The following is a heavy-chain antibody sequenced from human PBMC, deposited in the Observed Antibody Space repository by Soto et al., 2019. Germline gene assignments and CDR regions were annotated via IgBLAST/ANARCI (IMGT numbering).Heavy chain of an antibody. CDR1: GFIFENFG. D-gene: IGHD1-26*01. J-gene: IGHJ5*02. CDR3: AKNQGVELVPLATVDWFDP. CDR2: ISGSGFKK. V-gene: IGHV3-23*01. Sequence: GGSLRLSCAAAGFIFENFGMSWVRQAPGKGLEWISSISGSGFKKYYADSVKGRFTISRDNSKSTVYLELNNLSAEDTAVYHCAKNQGVELVPLATVDWFDPWGQGSVGTAPQ.